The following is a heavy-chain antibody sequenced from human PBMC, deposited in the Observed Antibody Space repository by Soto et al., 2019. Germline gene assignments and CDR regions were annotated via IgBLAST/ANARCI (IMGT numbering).Heavy chain of an antibody. D-gene: IGHD3-10*01. CDR2: ISGSGTDT. J-gene: IGHJ6*02. Sequence: EVQLLESGGGLVQPGGSLRLSCAASGFMFGSYAMSWVRQAPGKGLEWVSGISGSGTDTYYADAVKGRVTISRDNAKNTLYLQMNGLRAEDTAIYYCGKDLLSSYYYGMDAWGQGTTVTVSS. V-gene: IGHV3-23*01. CDR3: GKDLLSSYYYGMDA. CDR1: GFMFGSYA.